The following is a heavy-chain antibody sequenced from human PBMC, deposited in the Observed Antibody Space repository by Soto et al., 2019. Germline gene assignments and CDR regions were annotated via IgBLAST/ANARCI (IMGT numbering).Heavy chain of an antibody. CDR3: AILAITGSDYFDY. CDR2: INPNTGAT. J-gene: IGHJ4*02. Sequence: GASVKVSCKTSGYTFTDYYIQWVRQTPGEGLEWMGWINPNTGATNYAQKFQGWVTMTRDTSISTAYMELRSLKSDDTAVYYCAILAITGSDYFDYWGQGTRVTVSS. CDR1: GYTFTDYY. D-gene: IGHD1-20*01. V-gene: IGHV1-2*04.